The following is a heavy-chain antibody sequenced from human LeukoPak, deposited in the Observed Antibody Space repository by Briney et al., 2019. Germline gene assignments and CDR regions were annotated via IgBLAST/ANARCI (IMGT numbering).Heavy chain of an antibody. CDR3: ATGAGDNWYFDL. CDR2: IYRGGST. J-gene: IGHJ2*01. V-gene: IGHV3-53*01. CDR1: VFTVSSNY. D-gene: IGHD3-16*01. Sequence: PGGSLRLSCAVSVFTVSSNYMTWARQAPGKGLEWVSVIYRGGSTYYADSVKGRFTISRDSSKNTVYLQMNSLRAEDTAVYYCATGAGDNWYFDLWGRGTLVTVSS.